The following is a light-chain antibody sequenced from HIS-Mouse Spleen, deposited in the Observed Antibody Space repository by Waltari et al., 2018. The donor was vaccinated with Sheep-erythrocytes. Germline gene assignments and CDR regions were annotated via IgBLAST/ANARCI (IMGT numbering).Light chain of an antibody. V-gene: IGLV2-11*01. CDR1: SSDVGGYNY. Sequence: QSALTQPRSVSGSPGQSVTISCTGTSSDVGGYNYVSWYQQYPGKAPKLMIYDLSKRPSGVPDRFSGSKSGNTASLTISGLQAEDEADYYCCSYAGSYNHVFATGTKVTVL. CDR3: CSYAGSYNHV. J-gene: IGLJ1*01. CDR2: DLS.